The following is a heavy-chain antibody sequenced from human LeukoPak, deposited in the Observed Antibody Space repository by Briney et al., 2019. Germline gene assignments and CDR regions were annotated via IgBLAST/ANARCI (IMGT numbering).Heavy chain of an antibody. V-gene: IGHV4-61*01. D-gene: IGHD4-17*01. J-gene: IGHJ4*02. Sequence: SETLSLTCTVSGGSISSDFYHWDWIRQPPGKALEWIGYIYSSVSSNYNPPLKSRVTMSVDTSKNQFSLKLSSVTAADTAVYYCARGPTLTTDYWGQGTLVTVSS. CDR1: GGSISSDFYH. CDR2: IYSSVSS. CDR3: ARGPTLTTDY.